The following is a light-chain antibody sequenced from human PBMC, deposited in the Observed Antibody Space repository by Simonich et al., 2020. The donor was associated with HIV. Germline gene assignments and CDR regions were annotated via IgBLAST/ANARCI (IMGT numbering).Light chain of an antibody. CDR2: WES. CDR1: QSVLERSNHKNY. CDR3: QQYYSTPIT. Sequence: DIVMTQSPESLAVSLGERATINCKSSQSVLERSNHKNYLAWYQQKPGQSPKLLVYWESTRESGVPDRFSGSGSGTDSTLTISSLQAEDVAVYYCQQYYSTPITFGQGTRLEIK. V-gene: IGKV4-1*01. J-gene: IGKJ5*01.